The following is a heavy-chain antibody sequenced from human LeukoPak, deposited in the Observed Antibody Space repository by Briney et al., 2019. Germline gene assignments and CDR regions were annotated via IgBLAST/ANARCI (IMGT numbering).Heavy chain of an antibody. J-gene: IGHJ4*02. CDR3: AREPRPRGGWFVSN. CDR2: INPNSGGT. D-gene: IGHD6-19*01. Sequence: ASVKVSCKASGYRFTDYYIHWVRQAPGPGLEWMGWINPNSGGTKYAQKFQGRVTMTRDTSITTAYMEVSRLRSDDPAVYYCAREPRPRGGWFVSNWGQGTLVTVSS. CDR1: GYRFTDYY. V-gene: IGHV1-2*02.